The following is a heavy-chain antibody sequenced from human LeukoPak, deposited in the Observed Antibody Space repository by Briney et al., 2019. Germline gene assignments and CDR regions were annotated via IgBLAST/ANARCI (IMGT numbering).Heavy chain of an antibody. J-gene: IGHJ4*02. V-gene: IGHV4-34*01. CDR1: GGSFSGHY. Sequence: SETLSLTCAVYGGSFSGHYWSWIRQPPGKGLEWIGEINHSGSTNYNPSLKSRVTISVDTSKNQFSLKLSSVTAADTAVYYCARVRYNWNRDFDYWGQGTLVTVSS. CDR3: ARVRYNWNRDFDY. CDR2: INHSGST. D-gene: IGHD1-20*01.